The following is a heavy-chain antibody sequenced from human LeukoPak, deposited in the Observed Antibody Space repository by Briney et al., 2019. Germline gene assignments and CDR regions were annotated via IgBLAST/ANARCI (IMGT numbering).Heavy chain of an antibody. V-gene: IGHV4-59*01. CDR3: ARDSHYGYPSSWYHLVQIDY. CDR1: GGSFSGYY. J-gene: IGHJ4*02. CDR2: IYYSGST. Sequence: SETLSLTCAVYGGSFSGYYWSWIRQPPGKGLEWIGYIYYSGSTNYNPSLKSRVTISVDTSKNQFSLKLSSVTAADTAVYYCARDSHYGYPSSWYHLVQIDYWGQGTLVTVSS. D-gene: IGHD6-13*01.